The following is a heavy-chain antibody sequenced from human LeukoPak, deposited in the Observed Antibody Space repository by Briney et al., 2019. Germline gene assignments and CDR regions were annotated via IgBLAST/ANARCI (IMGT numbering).Heavy chain of an antibody. D-gene: IGHD5-18*01. CDR2: IYYSGST. CDR3: ARGYSYGPNDAFDI. V-gene: IGHV4-59*12. J-gene: IGHJ3*02. Sequence: SETLSLTCTVSGGSISSYYWSWIRQPPGKGLEWIGYIYYSGSTYYNPSLKSRVTISVDTSKNHFSLKLSSVTAADTAVYYCARGYSYGPNDAFDIWGQGTMVTISS. CDR1: GGSISSYY.